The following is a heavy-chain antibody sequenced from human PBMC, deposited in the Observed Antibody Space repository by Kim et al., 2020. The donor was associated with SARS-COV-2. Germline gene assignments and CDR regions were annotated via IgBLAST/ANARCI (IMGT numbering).Heavy chain of an antibody. Sequence: KSRVTISVDTSKNQFSLKLSSVTAADTAVYYCARVGLSSSVFNRGYYFDYWGQGTLVTVSS. J-gene: IGHJ4*02. V-gene: IGHV4-59*01. CDR3: ARVGLSSSVFNRGYYFDY. D-gene: IGHD6-6*01.